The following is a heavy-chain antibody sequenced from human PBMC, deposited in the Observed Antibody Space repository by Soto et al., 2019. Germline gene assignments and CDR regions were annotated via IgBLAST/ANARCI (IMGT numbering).Heavy chain of an antibody. V-gene: IGHV3-72*01. CDR1: GFTFSDPY. Sequence: GSLRLSCAASGFTFSDPYMDWVRQAPGKGLEWVGRTRNKVDSYTTEYAASVNGRFTISRDDSKNSLYLQMNSLKTEDTAVYYCARTRRGLGLDVWGQGTTVTVAS. D-gene: IGHD2-2*01. CDR3: ARTRRGLGLDV. CDR2: TRNKVDSYTT. J-gene: IGHJ6*02.